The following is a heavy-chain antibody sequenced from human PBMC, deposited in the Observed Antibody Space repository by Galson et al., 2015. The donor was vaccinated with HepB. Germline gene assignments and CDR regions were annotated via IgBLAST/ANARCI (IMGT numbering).Heavy chain of an antibody. D-gene: IGHD6-6*01. CDR2: ISYDGSNK. Sequence: SLRLSCAASGFTFSSYAMHWVRQAPGKGLEWVAVISYDGSNKYYADSVKGRFTISRDNSKNTLYLQMNSLRAEDTAVYYCARRGTYSSWLDAWGQGTLVTVSS. J-gene: IGHJ5*02. CDR1: GFTFSSYA. V-gene: IGHV3-30-3*01. CDR3: ARRGTYSSWLDA.